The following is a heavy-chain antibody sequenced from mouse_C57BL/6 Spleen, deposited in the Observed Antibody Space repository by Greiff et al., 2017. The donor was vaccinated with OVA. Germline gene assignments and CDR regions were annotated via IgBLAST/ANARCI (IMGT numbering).Heavy chain of an antibody. CDR2: IDPSDSET. D-gene: IGHD2-2*01. CDR3: ARRGGYDGPFDY. J-gene: IGHJ2*01. CDR1: GYTFTSYW. V-gene: IGHV1-52*01. Sequence: VQLQQPGAELVRPGSSVKLSCKASGYTFTSYWMHWVKQRPIQGLEWIGNIDPSDSETHYNQKFKDKATLTVDKSSSTAYMQLSSLTSEDSAVYYCARRGGYDGPFDYWGQGTTLTVSS.